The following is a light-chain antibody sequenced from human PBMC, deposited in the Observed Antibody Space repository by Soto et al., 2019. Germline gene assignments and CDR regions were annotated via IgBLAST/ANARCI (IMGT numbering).Light chain of an antibody. V-gene: IGLV2-23*03. CDR1: SIDVGDYNL. J-gene: IGLJ1*01. Sequence: QSVLTQPASVSGSPGQSITISCTGTSIDVGDYNLVSWYQRHPGKAPKLMIYEGTKRPSGVSDRFSGSRSGNTASPTISGLQAEDEADYYCSSYAGSSTFLYIFGTGTKVTVL. CDR2: EGT. CDR3: SSYAGSSTFLYI.